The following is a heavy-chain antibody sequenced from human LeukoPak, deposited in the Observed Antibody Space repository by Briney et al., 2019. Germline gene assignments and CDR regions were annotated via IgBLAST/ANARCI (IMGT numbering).Heavy chain of an antibody. CDR2: VSYDGSNK. CDR3: VEGGAPSYYDGSGDAYFDY. CDR1: GFTFSSYA. Sequence: GGSLRLSCAASGFTFSSYAMHWVRQAPGKGLEWVAVVSYDGSNKYYADSVKGRFTISRDNSKNTLYLQMNSLRAEDTAVYFCVEGGAPSYYDGSGDAYFDYWGQGTLVTVSS. D-gene: IGHD3-22*01. J-gene: IGHJ4*02. V-gene: IGHV3-30-3*02.